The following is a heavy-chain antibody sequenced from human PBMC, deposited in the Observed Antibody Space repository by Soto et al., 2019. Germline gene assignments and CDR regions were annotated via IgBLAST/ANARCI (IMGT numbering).Heavy chain of an antibody. D-gene: IGHD6-19*01. CDR2: IYCHGDT. V-gene: IGHV4-39*01. CDR1: GDSISSRTFS. CDR3: AIQDGFTSGWIFDY. Sequence: QLQLQESGPGLVKPSETLSLTCTVSGDSISSRTFSWGWIRQPPGKGLEWIGTIYCHGDTYYNQSLKSRVTISVGTSKNRLSLKVKYVTAADTSVYYFAIQDGFTSGWIFDYWGQGTLIPVSS. J-gene: IGHJ4*02.